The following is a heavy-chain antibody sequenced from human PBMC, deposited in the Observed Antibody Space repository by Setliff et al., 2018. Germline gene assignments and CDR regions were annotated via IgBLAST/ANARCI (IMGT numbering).Heavy chain of an antibody. CDR2: TIPSFGST. CDR3: ARVLGYNGYGNYYIYYFMDV. Sequence: SVKVSCKASGGTFSSYGISWVRQAPGQGLEWMGGTIPSFGSTNYAQKFQGRVTIITDESTSTAYMELSSLRTEDSAVYYCARVLGYNGYGNYYIYYFMDVWGKGTTVTVSS. D-gene: IGHD5-12*01. J-gene: IGHJ6*03. CDR1: GGTFSSYG. V-gene: IGHV1-69*05.